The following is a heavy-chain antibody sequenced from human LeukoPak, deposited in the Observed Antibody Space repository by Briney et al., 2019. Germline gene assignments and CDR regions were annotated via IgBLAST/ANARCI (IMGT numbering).Heavy chain of an antibody. CDR3: ARSSDDFWSGYYTPPDY. CDR1: GYTFTSYD. V-gene: IGHV1-18*01. CDR2: ISAYNGNT. Sequence: ASVKVSCKASGYTFTSYDINWVRQATGQGFEWMGWISAYNGNTNYAQKLQGRVTMTTDTSTSTAYMELRSLRSDDTVVYYCARSSDDFWSGYYTPPDYWGQGTLVTVSS. D-gene: IGHD3-3*01. J-gene: IGHJ4*02.